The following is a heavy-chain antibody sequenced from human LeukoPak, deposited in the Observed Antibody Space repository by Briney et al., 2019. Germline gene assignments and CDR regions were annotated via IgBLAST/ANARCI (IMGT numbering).Heavy chain of an antibody. V-gene: IGHV4-30-2*01. Sequence: PSETLSLTCTVSGGSISSGGYYWSWIRQPPGKGLEWIGYIYHSGSTYYNPSLKSRVTISVDRSKNQFSLKLSSVTAADTAVYYCVGRAARYYFDYWGQGTLVTVSS. CDR1: GGSISSGGYY. CDR2: IYHSGST. D-gene: IGHD6-6*01. CDR3: VGRAARYYFDY. J-gene: IGHJ4*02.